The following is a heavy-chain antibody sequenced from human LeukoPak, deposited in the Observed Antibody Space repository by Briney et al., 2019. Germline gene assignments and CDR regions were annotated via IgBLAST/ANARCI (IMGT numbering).Heavy chain of an antibody. CDR2: INHSGST. V-gene: IGHV4-34*01. J-gene: IGHJ3*02. D-gene: IGHD4-17*01. Sequence: SETLSLTCTVSGGSISNYFWSWIRQPPGKGLEWIGEINHSGSTNYNPSLKSRVTISVDTSKNQFSLKLSSVTAADTAVYYCARNLRSRGAFDIWGQGTMVTVSS. CDR1: GGSISNYF. CDR3: ARNLRSRGAFDI.